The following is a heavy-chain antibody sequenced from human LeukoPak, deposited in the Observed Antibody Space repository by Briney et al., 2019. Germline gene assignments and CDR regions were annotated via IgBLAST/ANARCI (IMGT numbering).Heavy chain of an antibody. J-gene: IGHJ6*03. CDR1: GGSISSSSYY. V-gene: IGHV4-39*07. Sequence: PSETLSLTCTVSGGSISSSSYYWGWIRQPPGKGLEWIGSIYYSGSTYYNPSLKSRVTISVDTSKNQFSLKLSSVTAADTAVYYCAREKGGGTVTTNYYYYMDVWGKGTTVTVSS. CDR2: IYYSGST. CDR3: AREKGGGTVTTNYYYYMDV. D-gene: IGHD4-11*01.